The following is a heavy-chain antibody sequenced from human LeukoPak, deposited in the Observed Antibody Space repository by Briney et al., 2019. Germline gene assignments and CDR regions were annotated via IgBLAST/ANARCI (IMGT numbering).Heavy chain of an antibody. CDR3: ARGSTYGSGSYPKYYFDY. Sequence: GGSLRLSCAASGFTVSSNYMSWVRQAPGKGLEWVSVIYSGGSIYYADSVKGRFTISRDNSKNTLYLQMNSLRAEDTAVYYCARGSTYGSGSYPKYYFDYWGQGSLVTVSS. CDR1: GFTVSSNY. CDR2: IYSGGSI. J-gene: IGHJ4*02. V-gene: IGHV3-66*01. D-gene: IGHD3-10*01.